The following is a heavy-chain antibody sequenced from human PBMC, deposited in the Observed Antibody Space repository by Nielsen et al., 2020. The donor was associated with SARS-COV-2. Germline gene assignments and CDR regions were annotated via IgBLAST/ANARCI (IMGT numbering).Heavy chain of an antibody. CDR2: INHSGST. CDR1: GGSISSSNYY. V-gene: IGHV4-39*07. CDR3: ARGPEQQLALDY. J-gene: IGHJ4*02. Sequence: SETLSLTCTVSGGSISSSNYYWSWIRQPPGKGLEWIGEINHSGSTNYNPSLKSRVTISVDTSKNQFSLKLSSVTAADTAVYYCARGPEQQLALDYWGQGTLVTVSS. D-gene: IGHD6-13*01.